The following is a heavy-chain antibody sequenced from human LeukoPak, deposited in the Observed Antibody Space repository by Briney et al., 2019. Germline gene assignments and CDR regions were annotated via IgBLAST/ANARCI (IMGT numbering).Heavy chain of an antibody. D-gene: IGHD6-19*01. CDR3: ARDRVWSSGYDY. CDR1: GGSISGYY. Sequence: SETLSLTCTVSGGSISGYYWSWIRQPAGKGLEWIGRIYTSGSTNYNPSLKSRVTVSVDTSKNQFSLKLSSVTAADTAVYYCARDRVWSSGYDYWGQGTLVTVSS. CDR2: IYTSGST. J-gene: IGHJ4*02. V-gene: IGHV4-4*07.